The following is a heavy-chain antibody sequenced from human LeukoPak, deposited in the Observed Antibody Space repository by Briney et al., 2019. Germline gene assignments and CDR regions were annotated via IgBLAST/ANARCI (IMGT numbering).Heavy chain of an antibody. V-gene: IGHV4-34*01. J-gene: IGHJ4*02. CDR3: ARDLRVVAVGIAAPKGY. CDR2: INHSGST. CDR1: GGSFSGYY. D-gene: IGHD6-6*01. Sequence: KPSETLSLTCAVYGGSFSGYYWSWIRQPPGKGLEWIGEINHSGSTNYNPSLKSRVTISVDTSKNQFSLKLSSVTAADTAVYYCARDLRVVAVGIAAPKGYWGQGTLVTVSS.